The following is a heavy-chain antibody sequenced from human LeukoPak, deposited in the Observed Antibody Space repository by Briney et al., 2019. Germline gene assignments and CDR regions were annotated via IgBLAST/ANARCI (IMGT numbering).Heavy chain of an antibody. D-gene: IGHD2-15*01. CDR3: ARVSPSWIVVVVAGAFDI. CDR2: ISSSGSTI. CDR1: GFTFSDYY. J-gene: IGHJ3*02. Sequence: GGSLRLSCAASGFTFSDYYMSWIRQAPGKGLEWVSYISSSGSTIYYADSVKGRFTISRDNAKNSLYLQMNSLRAEDTAVYYCARVSPSWIVVVVAGAFDIWGQGTMVTVSS. V-gene: IGHV3-11*01.